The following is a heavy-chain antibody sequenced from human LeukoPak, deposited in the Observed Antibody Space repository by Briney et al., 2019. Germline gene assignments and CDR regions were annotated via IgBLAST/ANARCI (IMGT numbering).Heavy chain of an antibody. CDR3: AREAPSGASYGMDV. D-gene: IGHD5-12*01. CDR2: INHSGST. CDR1: GGSFSGYY. V-gene: IGHV4-34*01. Sequence: PSETLSLTCVVYGGSFSGYYWSWIRQPPGKGLEWIGEINHSGSTNYNPSLKSRVTISVDTSKNQFSLKLSSVTVADTAVYYCAREAPSGASYGMDVWGQGTTVTVSS. J-gene: IGHJ6*02.